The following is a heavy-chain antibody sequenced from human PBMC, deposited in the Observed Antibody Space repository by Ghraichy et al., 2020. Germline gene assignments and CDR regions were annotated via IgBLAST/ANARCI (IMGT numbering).Heavy chain of an antibody. CDR3: AREDSSSWSRNYYFDY. D-gene: IGHD6-13*01. V-gene: IGHV1-18*01. CDR2: ISAYNGNT. CDR1: GYTFTSYG. J-gene: IGHJ4*02. Sequence: ASVKVSCKASGYTFTSYGISWVRQAPGQGLEWMGWISAYNGNTNYAQKLQGRVTMTTDTSTSTAYMELRSLRSDDTAVYYCAREDSSSWSRNYYFDYWGQGTLVTVSS.